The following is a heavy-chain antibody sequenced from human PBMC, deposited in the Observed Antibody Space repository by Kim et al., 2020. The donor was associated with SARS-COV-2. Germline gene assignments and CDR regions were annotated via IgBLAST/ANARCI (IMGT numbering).Heavy chain of an antibody. CDR2: INHSGST. CDR3: ARGPKYYDFWSGWSSWFDP. Sequence: SETLSLTCAVYGGSFSGYYWSWIRQPPGKGLEWIGEINHSGSTNYNPSLKSRVTISVDTSKNQFSLKLSSVTAADTAVYYCARGPKYYDFWSGWSSWFDPWGQGTLVTVSS. CDR1: GGSFSGYY. J-gene: IGHJ5*02. V-gene: IGHV4-34*01. D-gene: IGHD3-3*01.